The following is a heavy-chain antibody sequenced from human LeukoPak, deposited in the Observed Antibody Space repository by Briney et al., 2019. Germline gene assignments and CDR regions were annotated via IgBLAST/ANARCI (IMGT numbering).Heavy chain of an antibody. CDR1: GGSISSYY. V-gene: IGHV4-59*01. CDR3: ARDGYYGDAAFDI. J-gene: IGHJ3*02. D-gene: IGHD4-17*01. CDR2: IYYSGST. Sequence: PSETLSLTCTVSGGSISSYYWSWIRQPPGKGLEWIEYIYYSGSTNYNPSLKSRVTVSVDTSKNQFSLKLSSVTAADTAVYYCARDGYYGDAAFDIWGQGTMVTVSS.